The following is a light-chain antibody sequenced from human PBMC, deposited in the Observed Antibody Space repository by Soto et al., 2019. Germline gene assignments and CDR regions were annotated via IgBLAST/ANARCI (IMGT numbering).Light chain of an antibody. CDR2: EVT. CDR1: GSDVGGYDY. J-gene: IGLJ3*02. Sequence: QSALTQPASVSGSPGQSITLSCSGTGSDVGGYDYVSWYQQHPGKAPKLMIYEVTNRPSGVSNRFSGSKSGNTASLTISGLQAEDEADYYCSAYTSSNTWVFGGGTKLTVL. V-gene: IGLV2-14*01. CDR3: SAYTSSNTWV.